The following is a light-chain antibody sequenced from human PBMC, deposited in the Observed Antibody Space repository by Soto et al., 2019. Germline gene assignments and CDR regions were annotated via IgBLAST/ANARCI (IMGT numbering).Light chain of an antibody. CDR1: QSISGW. CDR3: QQYDSFTLP. J-gene: IGKJ4*01. V-gene: IGKV1-5*01. CDR2: DAS. Sequence: DIQMTQSPSTLSASVGDRVTITCRASQSISGWLAWYQQKPGRAPKLLIYDASNLESGVPSRFSGSGSGTEFTLSISSLQPDDFATYYCQQYDSFTLPFGGGTTVEIK.